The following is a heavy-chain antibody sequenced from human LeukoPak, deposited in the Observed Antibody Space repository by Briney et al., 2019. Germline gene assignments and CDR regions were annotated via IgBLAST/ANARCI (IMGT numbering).Heavy chain of an antibody. D-gene: IGHD4-11*01. CDR2: IYYSGST. V-gene: IGHV4-31*03. CDR1: GVSISSGGYY. Sequence: SETLSLTCTVSGVSISSGGYYWSWIRQHPGKGLEWIGYIYYSGSTYYNPSLKSRLTIPLDTSNNQFSLKLSSVTAADTAVYYCARGPVRDYSNYWGQGTLVTVSS. CDR3: ARGPVRDYSNY. J-gene: IGHJ4*02.